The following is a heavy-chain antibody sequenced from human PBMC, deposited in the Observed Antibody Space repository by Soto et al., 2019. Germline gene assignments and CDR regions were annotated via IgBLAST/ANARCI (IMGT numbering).Heavy chain of an antibody. CDR3: VMLGGWSGGSNDMDV. CDR2: IRRKASSYTA. Sequence: EVQLVESGGGLVQPGGSLRLSCAASGLIFSDYHMDXXRXXXXXGVERVGRIRRKASSYTAEDASSVKGRFTISRDVSXXXLXXXMNXXKXEDTAVYYXVMLGGWSGGSNDMDVWGQGTTVTVSS. CDR1: GLIFSDYH. J-gene: IGHJ6*02. V-gene: IGHV3-72*01. D-gene: IGHD6-19*01.